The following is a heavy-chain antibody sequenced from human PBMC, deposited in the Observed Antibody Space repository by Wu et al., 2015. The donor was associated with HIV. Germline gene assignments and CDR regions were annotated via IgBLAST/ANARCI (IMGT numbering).Heavy chain of an antibody. CDR1: GYTFTSYD. CDR3: ARGQRYCSGGSCYSDVDFDY. J-gene: IGHJ4*02. CDR2: MNPNSGNT. D-gene: IGHD2-15*01. V-gene: IGHV1-8*03. Sequence: QVQLVQSGAEVKKPGASVKVSCKASGYTFTSYDINWVRQATGQGLEWMGWMNPNSGNTGYAQKFQGRVTITRNTSISTAYMELSSLRSEDTAVYYCARGQRYCSGGSCYSDVDFDYWGQGTLVHRLL.